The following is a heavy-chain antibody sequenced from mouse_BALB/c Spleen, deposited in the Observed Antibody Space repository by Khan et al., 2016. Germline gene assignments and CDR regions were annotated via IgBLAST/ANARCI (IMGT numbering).Heavy chain of an antibody. CDR3: ARDGQDYVAWFAS. V-gene: IGHV2-9*02. CDR1: GFSLTNSG. J-gene: IGHJ3*01. CDR2: IWPGGST. D-gene: IGHD2-4*01. Sequence: QVQLKESGPGLVAPSQSLSITCTVSGFSLTNSGVHWIRQPPGKGLEWLGVIWPGGSTDYNSALMSRLSITKDNSQNQVFLKMISLQTDDTAMYYFARDGQDYVAWFASWGQGTLVIVSA.